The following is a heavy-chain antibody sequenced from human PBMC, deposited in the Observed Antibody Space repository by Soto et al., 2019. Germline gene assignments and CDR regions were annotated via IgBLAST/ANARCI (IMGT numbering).Heavy chain of an antibody. Sequence: VGSLRLSCAASGFTFSSYAMHWVRQAPGKGLEWVAVISYDGSNKYYADSVKGRFTISRDNSKNTLYLQMNSLRAEDTAVYYCARGGDILTGYYAFDIWGQGTMVTVSS. CDR1: GFTFSSYA. J-gene: IGHJ3*02. CDR3: ARGGDILTGYYAFDI. CDR2: ISYDGSNK. D-gene: IGHD3-9*01. V-gene: IGHV3-30-3*01.